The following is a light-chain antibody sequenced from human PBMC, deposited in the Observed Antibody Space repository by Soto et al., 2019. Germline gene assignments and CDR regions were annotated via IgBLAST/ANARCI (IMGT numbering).Light chain of an antibody. CDR2: EVS. J-gene: IGLJ1*01. Sequence: QSALTQPASVSGSHGQSITISCTGTSSDVGGYNYVSWYQQHPGKAPKLMIYEVSNRPSGVSNRSSGSKSGNTASLTISGLQAEYEADYYCSSYTSSTFYVFGTGTKVNV. V-gene: IGLV2-14*01. CDR3: SSYTSSTFYV. CDR1: SSDVGGYNY.